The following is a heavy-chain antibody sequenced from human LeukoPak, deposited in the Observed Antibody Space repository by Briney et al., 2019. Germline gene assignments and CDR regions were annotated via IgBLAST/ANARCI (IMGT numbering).Heavy chain of an antibody. CDR2: ISSSSSYI. Sequence: GGSLRLSCAASGFTFSSYSMNWVRQAPGKGLEWASSISSSSSYIYYADSVKGRFTISRDNAKNSLYLQMNSLRAEDTAVYYCARGAGPYYYHYMDVWGKGTTVTVSS. D-gene: IGHD6-19*01. CDR1: GFTFSSYS. J-gene: IGHJ6*03. V-gene: IGHV3-21*01. CDR3: ARGAGPYYYHYMDV.